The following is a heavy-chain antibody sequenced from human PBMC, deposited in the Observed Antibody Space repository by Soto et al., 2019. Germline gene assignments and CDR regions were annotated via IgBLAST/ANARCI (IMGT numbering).Heavy chain of an antibody. CDR3: ARGFDYRWVY. Sequence: QVQLQESGPGLVKPSGTLSLTCAVSGGSISPNYWWSWVRQPPGKGLEWMGEIHHSGRTYYIQSLKGWVTMSLDKSNNPPSLQLSAVTASDTAVYYCARGFDYRWVYWGQGPLVTVSS. J-gene: IGHJ4*02. D-gene: IGHD3-16*01. CDR2: IHHSGRT. CDR1: GGSISPNYW. V-gene: IGHV4-4*02.